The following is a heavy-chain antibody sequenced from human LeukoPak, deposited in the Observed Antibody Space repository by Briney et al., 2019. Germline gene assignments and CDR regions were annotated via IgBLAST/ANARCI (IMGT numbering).Heavy chain of an antibody. Sequence: GGSLRLSCAASGFTFSSYAMSWVRQAPGKGLEWVSAISGSGGSTYYADSVKGRFTISRDNSKNTLYLQMNSLRAEDTAVYYCAKALGGAAYYYDSSGHGRAFDIWGQGTMVTVSS. CDR3: AKALGGAAYYYDSSGHGRAFDI. CDR1: GFTFSSYA. V-gene: IGHV3-23*01. J-gene: IGHJ3*02. CDR2: ISGSGGST. D-gene: IGHD3-22*01.